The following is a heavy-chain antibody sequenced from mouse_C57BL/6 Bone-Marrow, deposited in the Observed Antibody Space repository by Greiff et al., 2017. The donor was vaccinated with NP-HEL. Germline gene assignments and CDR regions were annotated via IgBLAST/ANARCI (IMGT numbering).Heavy chain of an antibody. CDR1: GYTFPDYN. J-gene: IGHJ2*01. D-gene: IGHD2-1*01. V-gene: IGHV1-18*01. CDR3: ARADGNFYY. CDR2: INPNNGGT. Sequence: EVQLQQSGPELVKPGASVKIPCKASGYTFPDYNMDWVKQSHGKSLEWIVDINPNNGGTNYNQKFKGKSTLTVDKSSITAYIELRSLTSWDPAVDYCARADGNFYYLGQGTTLTVSS.